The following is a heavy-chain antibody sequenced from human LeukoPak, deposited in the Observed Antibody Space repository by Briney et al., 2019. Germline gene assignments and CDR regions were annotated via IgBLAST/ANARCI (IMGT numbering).Heavy chain of an antibody. V-gene: IGHV3-23*01. Sequence: GGSLRLSCAASGFTFSSYAMSWVRQAPGKGLEWVSAISGSGGSTYYADSVKGRFTISRDNSKNTLYLQMNSLRAEDTALYYCARDRSSRYFDYWGQGTLVTVSS. J-gene: IGHJ4*02. D-gene: IGHD6-13*01. CDR3: ARDRSSRYFDY. CDR1: GFTFSSYA. CDR2: ISGSGGST.